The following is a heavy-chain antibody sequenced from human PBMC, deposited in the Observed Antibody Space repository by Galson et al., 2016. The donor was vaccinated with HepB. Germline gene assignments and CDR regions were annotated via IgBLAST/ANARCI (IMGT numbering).Heavy chain of an antibody. V-gene: IGHV4-4*02. Sequence: TLSLTCAVSAGSISNNHWWTWVRQPPGKGLEWIGEIHHSGSTNYNPSLKSRVTMSVDKSKNQFSLELTSVTAADTAVYYCARAGWADSATYYGYHFDYWGQGTLVTVSS. D-gene: IGHD2/OR15-2a*01. CDR1: AGSISNNHW. CDR3: ARAGWADSATYYGYHFDY. J-gene: IGHJ4*02. CDR2: IHHSGST.